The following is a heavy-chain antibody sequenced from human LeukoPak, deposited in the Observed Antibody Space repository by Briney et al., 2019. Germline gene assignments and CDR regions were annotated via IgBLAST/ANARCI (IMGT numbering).Heavy chain of an antibody. D-gene: IGHD5-24*01. CDR2: ISGNGGTT. CDR1: GFGFSSYG. Sequence: GGSLRLSCEASGFGFSSYGMSLVRQAPGKGPEWVSSISGNGGTTYYAASVKGRFTISRDESKNALYLRISSLRVEDTALYYCAKIRDRTATDIIRRPFDIWGQGTMVTVSS. V-gene: IGHV3-23*01. CDR3: AKIRDRTATDIIRRPFDI. J-gene: IGHJ3*02.